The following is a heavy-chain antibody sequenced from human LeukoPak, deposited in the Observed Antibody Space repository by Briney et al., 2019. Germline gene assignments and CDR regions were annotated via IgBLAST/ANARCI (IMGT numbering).Heavy chain of an antibody. CDR1: GYPFSSYW. CDR2: IYPGDSDT. J-gene: IGHJ4*02. D-gene: IGHD3-3*01. Sequence: RGESLKISCKGSGYPFSSYWIGWVRQMPGKGLEWMGIIYPGDSDTRYSPSLQGQVTISVDTSIGTAYLQWSSLKASDTAIYYCARQNDFRLDYWGQGTLVTVSS. CDR3: ARQNDFRLDY. V-gene: IGHV5-51*01.